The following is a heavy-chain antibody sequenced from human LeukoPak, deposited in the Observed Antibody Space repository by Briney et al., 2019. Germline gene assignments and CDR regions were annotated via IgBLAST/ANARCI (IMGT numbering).Heavy chain of an antibody. CDR2: INPNSGGT. Sequence: ASVKVSCKASGYTFTGDYIHWVRQATGQGREWMGWINPNSGGTNYAQNFQGRVTMTRDTSIATAYVELSRLRSDDTAVYYCATSGLGDSNYYFDYWGQGTLVTVSS. CDR3: ATSGLGDSNYYFDY. CDR1: GYTFTGDY. D-gene: IGHD3-10*01. V-gene: IGHV1-2*02. J-gene: IGHJ4*02.